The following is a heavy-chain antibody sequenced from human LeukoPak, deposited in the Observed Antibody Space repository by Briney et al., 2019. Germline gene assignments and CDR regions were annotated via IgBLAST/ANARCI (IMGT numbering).Heavy chain of an antibody. V-gene: IGHV4-4*07. CDR1: GDSIRSYY. D-gene: IGHD3-10*01. J-gene: IGHJ3*02. Sequence: SETLSLTCTVSGDSIRSYYWDWIRQPAWKGLEWMGHISASGGTNYNPSLKSLVSMSVDTCKNHFSLKLSSVTAADTAVYYCARTHSRFGEFDAFDIWGQGTMVAVSS. CDR2: ISASGGT. CDR3: ARTHSRFGEFDAFDI.